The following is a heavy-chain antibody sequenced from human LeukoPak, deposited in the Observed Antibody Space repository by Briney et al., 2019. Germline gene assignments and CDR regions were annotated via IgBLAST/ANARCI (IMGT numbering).Heavy chain of an antibody. D-gene: IGHD3-22*01. J-gene: IGHJ4*02. V-gene: IGHV4-59*12. CDR2: IYYSGST. Sequence: SETLSLTCTVSGGSISSYYWSWIRQPPGKGLEWIGYIYYSGSTNYNPSLKSRVTISVDTSKNQFSLKLSSVTAADTAVYYCAREVYSSGYRGVGNDYWGQGTLVTVSS. CDR1: GGSISSYY. CDR3: AREVYSSGYRGVGNDY.